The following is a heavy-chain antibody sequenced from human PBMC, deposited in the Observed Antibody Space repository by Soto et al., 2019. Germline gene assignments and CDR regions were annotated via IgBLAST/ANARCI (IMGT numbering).Heavy chain of an antibody. Sequence: QVQLVQSGAEVKKPGSSVKVSCKASGGTFSSYAISWVRQAPGQGLEWMGGIIPIFGTANYAQKFQGRVTITADESTSTADMELSSLRSEDTAVYYCARDRLVVVTATDYYYYGMDVWGQGTTVTVSS. V-gene: IGHV1-69*01. J-gene: IGHJ6*02. CDR1: GGTFSSYA. CDR2: IIPIFGTA. D-gene: IGHD2-21*02. CDR3: ARDRLVVVTATDYYYYGMDV.